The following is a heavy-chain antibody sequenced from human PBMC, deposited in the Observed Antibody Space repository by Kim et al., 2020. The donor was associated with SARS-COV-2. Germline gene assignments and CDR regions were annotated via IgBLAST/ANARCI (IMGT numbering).Heavy chain of an antibody. Sequence: GGSLRLSCVGSGFTFSRYAMRWVRHAPGKGLEWVSGISGSIGMTYYADSVQGSFTISRDNSKDTLYLQMNSLRAEDTSIYYCVRDHHGLASIDFDHWGQGPHVTLPT. CDR1: GFTFSRYA. V-gene: IGHV3-23*01. J-gene: IGHJ4*02. D-gene: IGHD3-3*02. CDR2: ISGSIGMT. CDR3: VRDHHGLASIDFDH.